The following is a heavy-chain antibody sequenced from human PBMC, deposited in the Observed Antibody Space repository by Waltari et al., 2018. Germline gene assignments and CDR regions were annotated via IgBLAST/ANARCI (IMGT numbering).Heavy chain of an antibody. CDR3: AKDEVMVARISEGMDV. D-gene: IGHD2-15*01. J-gene: IGHJ6*02. Sequence: EVQLLESGGGLVQPGGSLRLSCAASGFTFSSYAMSWVRQAPGKGLEWVSAISGSGGSTYYADSVKGRFTISRDNSKNTLYLQMNSLRAEDTAVYYCAKDEVMVARISEGMDVWGQGTTVTVSS. CDR2: ISGSGGST. CDR1: GFTFSSYA. V-gene: IGHV3-23*01.